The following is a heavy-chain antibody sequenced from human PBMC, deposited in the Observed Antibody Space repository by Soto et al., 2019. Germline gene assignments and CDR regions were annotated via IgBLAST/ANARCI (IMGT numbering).Heavy chain of an antibody. CDR1: GFSLTTDRVG. J-gene: IGHJ4*02. Sequence: QITLKESGPTLVKPTQTLTLTCTFSGFSLTTDRVGVGWIRQPPGEALEWLAVIYWDDSKTYRPSLESRLTITKDTSKNQVAITITNMDSLDTATYYCAHAYGGRSLYWGQGTLVTVSS. V-gene: IGHV2-5*02. CDR2: IYWDDSK. D-gene: IGHD1-26*01. CDR3: AHAYGGRSLY.